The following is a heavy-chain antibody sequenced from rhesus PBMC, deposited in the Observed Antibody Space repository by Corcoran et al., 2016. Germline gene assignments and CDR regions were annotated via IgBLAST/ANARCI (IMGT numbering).Heavy chain of an antibody. J-gene: IGHJ4*01. V-gene: IGHV3S18*01. CDR3: ARGVWTAGTPNYFDY. CDR2: ISYTCGST. D-gene: IGHD5-24*01. Sequence: EVQLVESGGGLAKPGGSLRLSCAASGFSFSDYYMYWVRQAPGKGLELVSCISYTCGSTYYADSVKGRFPISRENAKNTLYLQMDSLRAEDTAVYYCARGVWTAGTPNYFDYWGQGVLVTVSS. CDR1: GFSFSDYY.